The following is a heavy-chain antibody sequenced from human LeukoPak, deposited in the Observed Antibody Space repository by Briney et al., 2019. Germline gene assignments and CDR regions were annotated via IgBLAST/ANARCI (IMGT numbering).Heavy chain of an antibody. V-gene: IGHV3-23*01. Sequence: HPGGSLRLSCAASGFTFSNYAMTWVRQAPGKGLEWVSAISGSGTSTYYADSVKGRFTISGDNSKNTLYLQMNSLRAEDTAVYYCGRDLGGRSGYWGQGTLVTVSS. CDR1: GFTFSNYA. D-gene: IGHD1-26*01. J-gene: IGHJ4*02. CDR2: ISGSGTST. CDR3: GRDLGGRSGY.